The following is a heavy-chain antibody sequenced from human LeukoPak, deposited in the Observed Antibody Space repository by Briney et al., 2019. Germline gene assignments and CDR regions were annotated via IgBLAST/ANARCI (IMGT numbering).Heavy chain of an antibody. D-gene: IGHD5-12*01. CDR3: ARWGNSGYASGYFDY. CDR2: IYYSGST. CDR1: GDSISSGGNY. Sequence: SETLSLTCTVYGDSISSGGNYWSWLRQHPGKRLEWIGYIYYSGSTYYNPSLKSRLTISVDTSKNQFSLKLSSVTAADTAVYYCARWGNSGYASGYFDYWGQGTLVTVSS. J-gene: IGHJ4*02. V-gene: IGHV4-31*03.